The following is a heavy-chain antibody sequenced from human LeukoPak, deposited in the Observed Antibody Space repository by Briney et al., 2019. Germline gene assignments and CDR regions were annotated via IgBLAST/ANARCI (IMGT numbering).Heavy chain of an antibody. J-gene: IGHJ3*02. V-gene: IGHV1-8*03. D-gene: IGHD2-2*02. Sequence: VASVKVSCKASGYTFTSYDINWVRQATGQGLEWMGWMNPNSGNTGYAQKFQGRVTITRNTSISTAYMELSSLRSEDTAVYYCARPVVPAAIRRWDAFDIWGQGTMVTVSS. CDR3: ARPVVPAAIRRWDAFDI. CDR1: GYTFTSYD. CDR2: MNPNSGNT.